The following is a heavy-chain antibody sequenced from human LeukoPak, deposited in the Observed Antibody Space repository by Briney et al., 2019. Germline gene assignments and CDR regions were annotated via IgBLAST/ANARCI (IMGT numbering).Heavy chain of an antibody. V-gene: IGHV3-23*01. CDR2: ISGSGGST. D-gene: IGHD6-6*01. CDR3: AKVPEQLVLRIDRFDP. Sequence: GGSLRLSCAASGFTFSSYAMSWVRQAPGKGLEWVSAISGSGGSTYYADSVKGRFTISRDNSKNTLYLQMNSLRAEDTAVYYCAKVPEQLVLRIDRFDPWGQGTLVTVSS. CDR1: GFTFSSYA. J-gene: IGHJ5*02.